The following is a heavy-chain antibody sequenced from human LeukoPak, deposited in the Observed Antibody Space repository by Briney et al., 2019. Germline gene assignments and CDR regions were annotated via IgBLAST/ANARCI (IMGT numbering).Heavy chain of an antibody. CDR1: GVSINNYY. Sequence: PSETLSLTCTVSGVSINNYYWTWIRQSPGKGLEWIGYISDSGSTNYNPSLKGRLTISVDTSKNQFSLKLNTVTAADTAVYYCARDYCSSASCLFDYWGQGTLVTVSS. V-gene: IGHV4-59*01. J-gene: IGHJ4*02. CDR3: ARDYCSSASCLFDY. D-gene: IGHD2-2*01. CDR2: ISDSGST.